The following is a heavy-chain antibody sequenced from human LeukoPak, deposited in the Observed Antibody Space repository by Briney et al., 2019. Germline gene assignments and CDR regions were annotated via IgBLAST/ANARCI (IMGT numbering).Heavy chain of an antibody. CDR2: ITPIVGIG. V-gene: IGHV1-69*04. CDR3: ARQNLYYYESSCEGSMDV. J-gene: IGHJ6*02. Sequence: SVTVSCKASGGTFNSYAVNWVRQAPGQGLEWMGRITPIVGIGNYAQKFQGRVRFTADKSTSTVYMELSSLRPEDTAVYYCARQNLYYYESSCEGSMDVWGQGNTVTVSS. CDR1: GGTFNSYA. D-gene: IGHD3-22*01.